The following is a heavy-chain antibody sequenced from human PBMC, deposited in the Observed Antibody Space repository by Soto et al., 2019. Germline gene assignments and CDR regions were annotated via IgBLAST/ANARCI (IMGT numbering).Heavy chain of an antibody. CDR2: IYYSGST. J-gene: IGHJ4*02. V-gene: IGHV4-39*01. D-gene: IGHD4-17*01. CDR3: ARHDYGGFGL. Sequence: SETLSLTCTVSSAPVSSSTYTWGWIRQPPGKGLEWIGSIYYSGSTYYNPSLKSRVTISVDTSKNQFSLKLSSVTAADTAVYYCARHDYGGFGLWGQGTLVTVSS. CDR1: SAPVSSSTYT.